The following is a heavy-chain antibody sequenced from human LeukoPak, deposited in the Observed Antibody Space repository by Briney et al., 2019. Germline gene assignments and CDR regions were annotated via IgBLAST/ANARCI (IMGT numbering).Heavy chain of an antibody. Sequence: PSEALSLTCAVYGGSFSGYYWSWIRQPPGKGLEWIGEINHSGSTNYNPSLKSRVTISVDTSKNQFSLKLSSVTAADTAVYYCARVRGVTTYFDYWGQGALVTVSS. CDR3: ARVRGVTTYFDY. V-gene: IGHV4-34*01. CDR1: GGSFSGYY. D-gene: IGHD3-10*01. J-gene: IGHJ4*02. CDR2: INHSGST.